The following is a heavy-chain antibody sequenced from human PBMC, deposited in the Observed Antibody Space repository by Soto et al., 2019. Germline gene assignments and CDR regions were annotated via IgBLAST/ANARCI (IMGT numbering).Heavy chain of an antibody. Sequence: GESLKISCKASGYSFTSYWIGWVREMPGKGLEWMGIFFPGDSDTRYSPSFQGQVIISADKSISTAYLQWSSLKASDTAIYYCARRPRGGDRYIHRDHFDYWGQGTLVTVSS. J-gene: IGHJ4*02. V-gene: IGHV5-51*01. D-gene: IGHD5-18*01. CDR3: ARRPRGGDRYIHRDHFDY. CDR1: GYSFTSYW. CDR2: FFPGDSDT.